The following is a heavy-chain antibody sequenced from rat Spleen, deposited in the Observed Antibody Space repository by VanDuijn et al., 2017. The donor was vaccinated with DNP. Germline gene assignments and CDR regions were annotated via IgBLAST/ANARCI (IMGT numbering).Heavy chain of an antibody. V-gene: IGHV5-22*01. CDR2: ISYDGGFT. D-gene: IGHD1-1*01. CDR3: ARPFHYYSGGGGFAY. CDR1: GFIFSDYY. Sequence: EVQLVESGGGLVQPGRSLKLSCAASGFIFSDYYMAWVRQAPTRGLETVAYISYDGGFTYSGDSVKGRFTISRDNAKNTLYLQMNSLRSEDMATYYCARPFHYYSGGGGFAYWGQGTLVTVSS. J-gene: IGHJ3*01.